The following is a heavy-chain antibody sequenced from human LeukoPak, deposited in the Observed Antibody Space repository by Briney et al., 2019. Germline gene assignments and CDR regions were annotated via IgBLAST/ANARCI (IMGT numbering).Heavy chain of an antibody. J-gene: IGHJ4*02. D-gene: IGHD6-19*01. CDR3: ARLSSGWYSGGFDY. Sequence: PGGSLRLSCAASGLTVSSNYMSWVRQAPGKGLEWVSVIYSGGSTYYADSVKGRFTISRDNSKNTLYLQMNSLRTEDTAVYYCARLSSGWYSGGFDYWGQGTLVTVSS. CDR2: IYSGGST. CDR1: GLTVSSNY. V-gene: IGHV3-53*01.